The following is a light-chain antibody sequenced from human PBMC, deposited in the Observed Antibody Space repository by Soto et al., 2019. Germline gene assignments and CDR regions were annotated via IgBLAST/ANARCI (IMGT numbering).Light chain of an antibody. V-gene: IGKV1-33*01. Sequence: DIQMTQSPSSLSASVGDRVTIIWRASPTISNYLNWYQQKPGKAPTLLIYDASNLQTGVPSRFSGSRSGTDFTFTITSLQPEDIATYYCHQYDNLPPITFDQGTRLEI. CDR1: PTISNY. CDR2: DAS. J-gene: IGKJ5*01. CDR3: HQYDNLPPIT.